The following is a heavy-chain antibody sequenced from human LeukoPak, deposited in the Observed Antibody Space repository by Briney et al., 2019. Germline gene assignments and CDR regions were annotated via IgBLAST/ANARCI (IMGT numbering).Heavy chain of an antibody. J-gene: IGHJ3*02. CDR3: ASQHQIPEDAFDI. CDR1: GGTFSSYA. D-gene: IGHD2-2*01. CDR2: IIPIFGTA. V-gene: IGHV1-69*13. Sequence: GASVKVSCKASGGTFSSYAISWVRQAPGQGLEWMGGIIPIFGTANYAQKFQGRVTITADESTSTAYMELSSLRSEDTAVYYCASQHQIPEDAFDIWGQGTMVTVSS.